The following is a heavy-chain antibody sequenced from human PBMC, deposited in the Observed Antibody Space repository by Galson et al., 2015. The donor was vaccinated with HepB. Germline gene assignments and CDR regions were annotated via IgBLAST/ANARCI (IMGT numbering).Heavy chain of an antibody. Sequence: SLRLSCAASGLTFSMYWMSWVRQAPGKGLEWVAYIKGDGSEKYYVDSVKGRFTISRDNANNSLYLQMNSLRAEDTAVYYCAKVPDIVATICYFDYWGQGTLVTVSS. V-gene: IGHV3-7*03. CDR3: AKVPDIVATICYFDY. CDR2: IKGDGSEK. CDR1: GLTFSMYW. J-gene: IGHJ4*02. D-gene: IGHD5-12*01.